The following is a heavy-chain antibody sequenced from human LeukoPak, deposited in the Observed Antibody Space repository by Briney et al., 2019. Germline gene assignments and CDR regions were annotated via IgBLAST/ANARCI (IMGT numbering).Heavy chain of an antibody. CDR3: AKGGSGSLNSHRDH. Sequence: QPGGSLRLSCAASGFTFSSYAMSWVRQAPGKGLLKSVSIISDSGGTTYYVDSVKGRFTISRDNSKNTLFLQMNSLRVEDTGVYYCAKGGSGSLNSHRDHWGQGTLVTVSS. CDR1: GFTFSSYA. J-gene: IGHJ4*02. CDR2: ISDSGGTT. D-gene: IGHD1-26*01. V-gene: IGHV3-23*01.